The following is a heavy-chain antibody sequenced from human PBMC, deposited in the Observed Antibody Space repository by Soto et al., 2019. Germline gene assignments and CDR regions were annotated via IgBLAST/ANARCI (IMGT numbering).Heavy chain of an antibody. J-gene: IGHJ4*02. CDR3: ARTLVATSRMDY. CDR1: GGSISSGGYY. Sequence: PSETLSLTCTVSGGSISSGGYYWSWIRQHPGKGLEWIGYIYYSGSTYYNPSLKSRVTISVDTSKNQFSLKLSSVTAADTAVYYCARTLVATSRMDYWGQGTLVTVSS. V-gene: IGHV4-31*03. D-gene: IGHD5-12*01. CDR2: IYYSGST.